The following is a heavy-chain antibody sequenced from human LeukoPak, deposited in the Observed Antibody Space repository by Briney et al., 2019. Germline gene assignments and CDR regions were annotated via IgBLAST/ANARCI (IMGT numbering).Heavy chain of an antibody. Sequence: SETLSLTCVVSGGSISPYYWSWIRQSPGKGLEWIGYIDPSGSASYNPSLKSRVTMSVDTSKNQFSLNLISVTAADTAMYFCARSFSEKFYFESWGQGTLVTVSS. J-gene: IGHJ4*02. CDR1: GGSISPYY. CDR2: IDPSGSA. D-gene: IGHD1-26*01. CDR3: ARSFSEKFYFES. V-gene: IGHV4-4*08.